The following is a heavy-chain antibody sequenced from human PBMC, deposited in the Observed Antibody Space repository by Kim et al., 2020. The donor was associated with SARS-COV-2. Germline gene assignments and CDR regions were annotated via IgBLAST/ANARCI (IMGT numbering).Heavy chain of an antibody. Sequence: GGSLRLSCAASGFTFSNAWMSWVRQAPGKGLEWVGRIKSKTDGGTTDYAAPVKGRFTISRDDSKNTLYLQMNSLKTEDTAVYYCTTGSPIAAAGTDYYYGMDVWGQGTTVTVSS. D-gene: IGHD6-13*01. CDR3: TTGSPIAAAGTDYYYGMDV. CDR2: IKSKTDGGTT. CDR1: GFTFSNAW. V-gene: IGHV3-15*01. J-gene: IGHJ6*02.